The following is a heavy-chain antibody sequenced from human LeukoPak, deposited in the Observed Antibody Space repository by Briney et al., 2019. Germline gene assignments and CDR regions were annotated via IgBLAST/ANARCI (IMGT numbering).Heavy chain of an antibody. D-gene: IGHD5-24*01. Sequence: SETLSLTCSVSGGSIRSYYWSWIRQPPGKGLEWIGYIYYSGSTNYNPSLKSRVTISVDTSKNQFSLKLSSVTAADTAVYYCARGFRDYFDYWGQGTLVTVSS. CDR2: IYYSGST. CDR3: ARGFRDYFDY. V-gene: IGHV4-59*12. CDR1: GGSIRSYY. J-gene: IGHJ4*02.